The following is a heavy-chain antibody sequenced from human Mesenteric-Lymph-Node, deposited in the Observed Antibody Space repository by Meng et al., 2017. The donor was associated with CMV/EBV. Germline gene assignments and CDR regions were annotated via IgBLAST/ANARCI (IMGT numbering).Heavy chain of an antibody. J-gene: IGHJ4*02. CDR1: GYTFTGYY. CDR2: INPNSGGT. D-gene: IGHD5-24*01. Sequence: ASVKVSCKASGYTFTGYYMHWVRQAPGQGLEWMGWINPNSGGTNYAQKFQGRVTMTRDTSISTAYMELSRLRSDDTAVYYCSRDPLGEMATIGIDYWGQGTLVTVSS. CDR3: SRDPLGEMATIGIDY. V-gene: IGHV1-2*02.